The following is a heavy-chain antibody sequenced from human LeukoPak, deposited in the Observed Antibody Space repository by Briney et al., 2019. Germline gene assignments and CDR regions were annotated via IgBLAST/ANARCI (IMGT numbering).Heavy chain of an antibody. D-gene: IGHD3-10*01. Sequence: PGGSLRLSCAASGFTFSTYFMHWVRQAPGKGLEWVAVIASDGSHTFYVESVKGRFTISRDNSKNTLYLQMNSLRAEDTAVYFCARERQDTIVHSGAFDIWGQGTMATVSS. CDR3: ARERQDTIVHSGAFDI. CDR2: IASDGSHT. CDR1: GFTFSTYF. V-gene: IGHV3-30-3*01. J-gene: IGHJ3*02.